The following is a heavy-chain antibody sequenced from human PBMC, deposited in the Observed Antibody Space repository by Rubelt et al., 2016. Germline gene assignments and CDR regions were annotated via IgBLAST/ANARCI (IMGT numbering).Heavy chain of an antibody. CDR2: IYYSGGT. Sequence: QVQLQESGPGLVKPSETLSLTCTVSGGSISSYYWSWIRQHPGKGLEWIGYIYYSGGTYYNPSLKSRVTISVDTSKNQFALKLSSVTAADTAVYYCARADDYSPNWFDPWGQGTLVTVSS. CDR1: GGSISSYY. V-gene: IGHV4-59*06. D-gene: IGHD4-11*01. J-gene: IGHJ5*02. CDR3: ARADDYSPNWFDP.